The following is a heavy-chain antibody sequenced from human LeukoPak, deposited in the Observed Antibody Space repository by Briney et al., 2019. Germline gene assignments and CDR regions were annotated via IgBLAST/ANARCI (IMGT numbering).Heavy chain of an antibody. CDR3: AIRITMVRGVISDYYYGMDV. Sequence: GGSLRLSCAASGFTFSSYGMHWVRQAPGKGLEWVAFIRYDGSNKYYADSVKGRFTISRDNSKNTLYLQMNSLRAEDTAVYYCAIRITMVRGVISDYYYGMDVWGQGTTVTVSS. D-gene: IGHD3-10*01. CDR1: GFTFSSYG. J-gene: IGHJ6*02. V-gene: IGHV3-30*02. CDR2: IRYDGSNK.